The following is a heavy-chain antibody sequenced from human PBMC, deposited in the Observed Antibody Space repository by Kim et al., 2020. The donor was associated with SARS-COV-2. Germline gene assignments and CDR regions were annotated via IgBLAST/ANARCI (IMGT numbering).Heavy chain of an antibody. CDR3: ARHYYDSSGDAFDI. CDR2: IYSGGST. J-gene: IGHJ3*02. Sequence: GGSLRLSCAASGFTVSSNYMSWVRQAPGKGLEWVSVIYSGGSTYYADSVKGRFTISRDNSKNTLYLQMNSLRAEDTAVYYCARHYYDSSGDAFDIWGQGTMVTVSS. V-gene: IGHV3-53*01. D-gene: IGHD3-22*01. CDR1: GFTVSSNY.